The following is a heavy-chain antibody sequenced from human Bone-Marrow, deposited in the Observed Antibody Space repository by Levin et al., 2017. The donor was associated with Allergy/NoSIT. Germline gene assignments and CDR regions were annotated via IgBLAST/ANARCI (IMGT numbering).Heavy chain of an antibody. Sequence: ASVKVSCKASGYTFTTYDFNWVRQAPGQGLEWMGWMNPNSGNTGYAQKFQGRVTLTRSTSTSTAYMELSSLTSEDTAVYYCARNLPLTGDFDYWGQGTLVTVSS. D-gene: IGHD7-27*01. CDR2: MNPNSGNT. V-gene: IGHV1-8*01. CDR1: GYTFTTYD. J-gene: IGHJ4*02. CDR3: ARNLPLTGDFDY.